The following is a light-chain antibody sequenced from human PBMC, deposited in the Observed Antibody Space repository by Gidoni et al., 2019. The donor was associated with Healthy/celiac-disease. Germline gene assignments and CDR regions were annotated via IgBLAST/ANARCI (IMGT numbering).Light chain of an antibody. Sequence: DIVLTQSPGTLSLSPGERATLSCRASQSVSSSYLAWYQQKPGQAPRILIYGASSRATGIPDRFSGSGSGTDFTITISRLEPEDFAVYYCQQYGSSPWTFGQGTKVEIK. CDR2: GAS. J-gene: IGKJ1*01. V-gene: IGKV3-20*01. CDR1: QSVSSSY. CDR3: QQYGSSPWT.